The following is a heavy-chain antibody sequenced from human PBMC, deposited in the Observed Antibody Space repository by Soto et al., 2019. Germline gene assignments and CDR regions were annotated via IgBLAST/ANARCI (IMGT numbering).Heavy chain of an antibody. J-gene: IGHJ4*02. V-gene: IGHV1-69*12. CDR3: ARDLGSGYDPGDY. CDR1: GGTFNSYV. D-gene: IGHD5-12*01. Sequence: QVQLVQSGAEVKKPGSSVKVSCKASGGTFNSYVFNWVRQAPGQGLEWMGGIISIFGTPNYGQKFQGRVTITADESTSTGFMELSSLTSEDTDIYHCARDLGSGYDPGDYWGQGTLVTVSS. CDR2: IISIFGTP.